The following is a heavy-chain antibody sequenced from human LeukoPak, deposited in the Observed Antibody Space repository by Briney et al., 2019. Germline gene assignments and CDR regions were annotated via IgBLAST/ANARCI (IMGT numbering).Heavy chain of an antibody. V-gene: IGHV4-34*01. CDR2: INHSGST. CDR1: GGSFSGYY. D-gene: IGHD6-6*01. CDR3: ARGMHSSSLGGYYYYMDV. J-gene: IGHJ6*03. Sequence: SETLSLTCAVYGGSFSGYYWSWIRQPPGKGLEWIGEINHSGSTNYNPSLKSRVTISVDTSKNQFSLKLSSVTAADTAVYYCARGMHSSSLGGYYYYMDVWGKGTTVTVSS.